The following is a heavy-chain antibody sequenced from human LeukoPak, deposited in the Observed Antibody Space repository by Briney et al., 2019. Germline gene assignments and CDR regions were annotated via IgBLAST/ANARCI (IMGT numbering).Heavy chain of an antibody. V-gene: IGHV1-69*13. CDR2: IIPIFGTA. CDR1: GGTFSSYA. J-gene: IGHJ4*02. CDR3: ARGSSPTFGGVIVIPPLAY. D-gene: IGHD3-16*02. Sequence: ASVKVSCKASGGTFSSYAISWVRQAPGQGLEWMGGIIPIFGTANYAQKFQGRVTITADESTSTAYMELSSLRSEDTAVYYCARGSSPTFGGVIVIPPLAYWGQGTLVTVSS.